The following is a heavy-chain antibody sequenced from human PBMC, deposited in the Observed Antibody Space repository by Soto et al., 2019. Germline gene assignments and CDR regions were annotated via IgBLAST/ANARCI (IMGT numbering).Heavy chain of an antibody. CDR2: IYYSGST. J-gene: IGHJ3*02. V-gene: IGHV4-61*01. CDR3: ARDHDYGAFDI. CDR1: GGSVSSGSYY. Sequence: SETLSLTCTVSGGSVSSGSYYWSWIRQPPGKGLEWIGYIYYSGSTNYNPSLKSRVTISVDTSKNQFSLKLSSVTAADTAVYYCARDHDYGAFDIWGQGTMVT. D-gene: IGHD4-17*01.